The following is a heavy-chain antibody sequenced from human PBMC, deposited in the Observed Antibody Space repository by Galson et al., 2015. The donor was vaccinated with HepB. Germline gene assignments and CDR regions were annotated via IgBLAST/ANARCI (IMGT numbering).Heavy chain of an antibody. J-gene: IGHJ2*01. Sequence: SLRLSCAASGFAFINYAMSWVRQAPGKGLEWVSAISGGGGTIYYVDSVKGRFTISRDNSRDTLYLQMISLRAEDTAVYYCARRLPGNGRHFDLWGRGTLVTVSS. CDR1: GFAFINYA. V-gene: IGHV3-23*01. CDR2: ISGGGGTI. CDR3: ARRLPGNGRHFDL. D-gene: IGHD1-26*01.